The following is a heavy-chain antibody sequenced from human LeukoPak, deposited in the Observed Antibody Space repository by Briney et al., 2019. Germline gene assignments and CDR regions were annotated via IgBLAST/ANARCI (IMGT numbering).Heavy chain of an antibody. CDR3: AKEYPYYYDSSGHDAFDI. CDR2: ISPRGDIT. V-gene: IGHV3-23*01. J-gene: IGHJ3*02. Sequence: GGSLRLSCAASGFSFRSHGMNWVRQAPGKGLEWVSGISPRGDITYYKDSVKGRFTISRDNSKNTLYLQMNSLRAEDTAVYYCAKEYPYYYDSSGHDAFDIWGQGTMVTVSS. D-gene: IGHD3-22*01. CDR1: GFSFRSHG.